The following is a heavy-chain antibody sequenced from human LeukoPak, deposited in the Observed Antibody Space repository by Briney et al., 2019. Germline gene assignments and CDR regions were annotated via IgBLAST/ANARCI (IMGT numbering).Heavy chain of an antibody. V-gene: IGHV4-61*01. Sequence: SETLSLTCTVSGGSFSSGSYYWDWIRQPPGKGLEGVVYIYYSSSTNYNASLKSRVTISVDTSKNQFSLKLTSVTSADTAVYYCARGEFPSDLEFWGQGAVITVSS. CDR3: ARGEFPSDLEF. D-gene: IGHD3-10*01. CDR1: GGSFSSGSYY. CDR2: IYYSSST. J-gene: IGHJ4*02.